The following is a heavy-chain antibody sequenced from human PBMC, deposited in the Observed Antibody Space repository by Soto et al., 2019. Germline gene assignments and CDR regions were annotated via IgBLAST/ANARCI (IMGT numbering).Heavy chain of an antibody. CDR1: GFTFSSYA. D-gene: IGHD2-15*01. J-gene: IGHJ4*02. CDR3: AKDVEYCSGASCFPLFDY. CDR2: ISGSGGST. Sequence: GGSLRLSCAASGFTFSSYAMSWVRQAPGKGLEWVSAISGSGGSTYYADSVKGRFTISRDNSKNTLYLQMNSLRAEDTAVYYCAKDVEYCSGASCFPLFDYLGQGTLV. V-gene: IGHV3-23*01.